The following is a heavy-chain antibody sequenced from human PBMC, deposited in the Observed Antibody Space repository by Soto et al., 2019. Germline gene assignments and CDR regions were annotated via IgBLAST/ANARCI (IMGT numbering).Heavy chain of an antibody. CDR3: ARHINEGYADSGDGRRNH. Sequence: QVHLVQSGAEVKKPGASVKVSCKGSGYAFTTYGITWVRQAPGQGLEWMGWISAHNGNTNYAQKFQGRVTITADKSTSTAYMELSGLRSDDTAVYYCARHINEGYADSGDGRRNHWGQGTLVTVSS. CDR2: ISAHNGNT. V-gene: IGHV1-18*01. J-gene: IGHJ5*02. CDR1: GYAFTTYG. D-gene: IGHD4-17*01.